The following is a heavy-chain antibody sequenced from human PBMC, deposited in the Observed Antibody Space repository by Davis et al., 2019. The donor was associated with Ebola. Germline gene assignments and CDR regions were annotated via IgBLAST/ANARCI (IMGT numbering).Heavy chain of an antibody. V-gene: IGHV1-3*01. CDR3: AGNSVTTRLDYYGMEV. D-gene: IGHD4-17*01. CDR2: INAGNGNT. CDR1: GYTFPRFA. J-gene: IGHJ6*02. Sequence: AASVKVSCKASGYTFPRFAIHWVRPAPGQRLEWMGWINAGNGNTIYPQNFQGRVTITRDTSASTVYMELSSLRSEDTAVYYCAGNSVTTRLDYYGMEVWGQGTTVTVSS.